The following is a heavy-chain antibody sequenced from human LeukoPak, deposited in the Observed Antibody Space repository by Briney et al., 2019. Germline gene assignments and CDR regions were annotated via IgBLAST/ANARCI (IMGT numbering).Heavy chain of an antibody. CDR3: AKVLEQLVPDY. CDR1: GFSLSTYS. Sequence: GGSLRLSCAASGFSLSTYSMNWVRQAPGKGLEWVSYISGSSSPIYYADSVKGRFTISRDNAKNSLYLLMNSLSDEDTAVYYCAKVLEQLVPDYWGQGTLVTVSS. CDR2: ISGSSSPI. J-gene: IGHJ4*02. V-gene: IGHV3-48*02. D-gene: IGHD6-6*01.